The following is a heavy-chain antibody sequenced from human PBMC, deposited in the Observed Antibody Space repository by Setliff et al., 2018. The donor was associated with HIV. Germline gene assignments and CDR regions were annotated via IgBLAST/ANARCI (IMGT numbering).Heavy chain of an antibody. Sequence: ASVKVSCKISGYTLTELSIHWVRQAPGKGLEWMANFDPENGETFYAQKFQGRLTMTEDTSTDTAYMELSSLRSDDTAMYYCATDPGYSSTWYSESFQHWGQGTVVTVSS. CDR3: ATDPGYSSTWYSESFQH. J-gene: IGHJ1*01. D-gene: IGHD6-13*01. CDR1: GYTLTELS. CDR2: FDPENGET. V-gene: IGHV1-24*01.